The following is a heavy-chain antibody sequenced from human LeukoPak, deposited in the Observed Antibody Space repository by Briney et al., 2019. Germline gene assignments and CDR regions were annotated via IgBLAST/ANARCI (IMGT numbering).Heavy chain of an antibody. CDR1: GVSISSGANY. D-gene: IGHD4-11*01. J-gene: IGHJ3*02. Sequence: SETLSLTCTVSGVSISSGANYWSWIRQPPGRGLEWIGYISHSESAYCSPSLESRITISVDRSKNQFSLKLKSVTAADTAIYYCARDGGTTSNPSHDTFAIWGQGTMVAVSS. V-gene: IGHV4-30-2*01. CDR3: ARDGGTTSNPSHDTFAI. CDR2: ISHSESA.